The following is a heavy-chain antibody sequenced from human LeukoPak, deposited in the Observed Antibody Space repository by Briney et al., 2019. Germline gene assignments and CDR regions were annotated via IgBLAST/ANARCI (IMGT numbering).Heavy chain of an antibody. CDR3: ARNVQGLTVTPDH. CDR1: GGSISSSSYY. J-gene: IGHJ4*02. D-gene: IGHD4-17*01. Sequence: PSETLSLTCTVSGGSISSSSYYWGWIRQPPGKGLEWIGTIYYSGSTYYNPSLKSRVTISVDTSKNQFSLKLSSATAADTAVYYCARNVQGLTVTPDHWGQGTLVTVSS. CDR2: IYYSGST. V-gene: IGHV4-39*01.